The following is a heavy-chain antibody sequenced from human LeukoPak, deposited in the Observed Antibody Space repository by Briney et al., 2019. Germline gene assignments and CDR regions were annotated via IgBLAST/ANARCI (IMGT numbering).Heavy chain of an antibody. CDR1: GGSVSSGSYY. D-gene: IGHD1-26*01. Sequence: TSETLSLTCTVSGGSVSSGSYYWSWIRQPPGKGLEWIGYIHYSGSTNYNPSLKSRVTISIDTSKNQFSLKLNSVTAADTAVYYCARLVGATKNFDYWGQGTLVTVSS. CDR3: ARLVGATKNFDY. CDR2: IHYSGST. V-gene: IGHV4-61*01. J-gene: IGHJ4*02.